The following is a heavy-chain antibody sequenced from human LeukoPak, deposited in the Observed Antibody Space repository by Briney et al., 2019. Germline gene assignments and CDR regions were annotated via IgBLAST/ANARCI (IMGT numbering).Heavy chain of an antibody. CDR2: ISPLFGTA. D-gene: IGHD2-2*01. V-gene: IGHV1-69*01. CDR1: RGTFSSYA. J-gene: IGHJ6*04. Sequence: SVKVSCKAFRGTFSSYAISWVRQAPGQGLEWMGGISPLFGTANYAQKFQGRVTITADESTSTAYMELSSLRSEDTAVYYCATNKPQGVVVPAAIYYYYYGMDVWGKGTTVTVSS. CDR3: ATNKPQGVVVPAAIYYYYYGMDV.